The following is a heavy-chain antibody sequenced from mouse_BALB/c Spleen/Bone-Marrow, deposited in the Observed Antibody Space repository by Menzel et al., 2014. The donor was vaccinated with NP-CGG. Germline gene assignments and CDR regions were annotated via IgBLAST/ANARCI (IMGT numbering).Heavy chain of an antibody. J-gene: IGHJ3*01. D-gene: IGHD2-10*01. CDR3: ASYRFAY. V-gene: IGHV1-7*01. CDR1: DYTFTNYW. CDR2: INPSTGYT. Sequence: QVQLQQSGAELAKPGASMKVSCKASDYTFTNYWMHWVKQRPGQGLEWIGYINPSTGYTEYNQKFKDKATLTADKSSSTAYMQLSRLTSEDSAVYYCASYRFAYWGQGTLVTVSA.